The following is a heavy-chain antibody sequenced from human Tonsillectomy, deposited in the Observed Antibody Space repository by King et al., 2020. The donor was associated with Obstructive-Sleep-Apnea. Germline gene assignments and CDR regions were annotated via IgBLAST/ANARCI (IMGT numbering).Heavy chain of an antibody. D-gene: IGHD6-13*01. J-gene: IGHJ6*02. CDR3: ARHPHITTAGIYV. Sequence: EVQLVESATEVKKPGESLKISCKGSGYSFASYWIAWVRQMPGKGLEWMGIIYPGDSDTRYSPSFQGQVTISADKSISTAYLQWSSLKASDTAMYYCARHPHITTAGIYVWGQGTTVTVSS. CDR1: GYSFASYW. V-gene: IGHV5-51*01. CDR2: IYPGDSDT.